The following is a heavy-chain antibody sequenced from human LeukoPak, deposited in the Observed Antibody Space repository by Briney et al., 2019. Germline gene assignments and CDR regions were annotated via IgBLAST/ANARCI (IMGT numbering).Heavy chain of an antibody. CDR3: ARDSSGWYYFDY. V-gene: IGHV4-34*01. Sequence: SETLSLTCTVSGDSINNYFWTWIRQPPGKGLEWIGEINHSGSTNYNPSLKSRVTISVDTSKNQFSLKLSSVTAADTAVYYCARDSSGWYYFDYWGQGTLVTVSS. CDR1: GDSINNYF. J-gene: IGHJ4*02. CDR2: INHSGST. D-gene: IGHD6-19*01.